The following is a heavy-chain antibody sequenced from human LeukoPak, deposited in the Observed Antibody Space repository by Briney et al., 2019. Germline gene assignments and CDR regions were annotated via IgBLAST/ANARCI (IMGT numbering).Heavy chain of an antibody. D-gene: IGHD5-18*01. V-gene: IGHV1-69*05. Sequence: SVKVSCKASGGTFSSYAISWVRQAPGQGLEWMGGIIPIFGTANYAQKFQGRVTITTDESTSTAYMELSSLRAEDTAVYYCASAPLDTAMVNWFDPWGQGTLVTVSS. J-gene: IGHJ5*02. CDR2: IIPIFGTA. CDR3: ASAPLDTAMVNWFDP. CDR1: GGTFSSYA.